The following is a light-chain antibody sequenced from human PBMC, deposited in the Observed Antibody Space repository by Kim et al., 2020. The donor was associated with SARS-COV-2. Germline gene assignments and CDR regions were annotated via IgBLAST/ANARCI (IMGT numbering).Light chain of an antibody. J-gene: IGLJ2*01. CDR3: GTWDSSLSAVV. CDR1: SSNSGNNY. Sequence: QKFTSPCSGSSSNSGNNYVSWQQQHPGTAPKLLIYDNNKRPSGIPYRFSGSKSGTSATLGITGLQTGDEADYYCGTWDSSLSAVVFGGGTQLTVL. V-gene: IGLV1-51*01. CDR2: DNN.